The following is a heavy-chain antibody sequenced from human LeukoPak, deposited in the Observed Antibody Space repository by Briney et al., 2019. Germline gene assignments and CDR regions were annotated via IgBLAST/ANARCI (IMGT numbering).Heavy chain of an antibody. CDR2: IDWDDDK. J-gene: IGHJ4*02. CDR1: GFSLSTSGMR. Sequence: SGPALVKPTQTLTLTCTFSGFSLSTSGMRVSWIRQPPGKALEWLALIDWDDDKFYSTSLKTRLTISKDTSKNQVVLTMTNMDPVDTATYYCARAYSSSYGFDYWGQGTLVTVSS. V-gene: IGHV2-70*04. D-gene: IGHD6-6*01. CDR3: ARAYSSSYGFDY.